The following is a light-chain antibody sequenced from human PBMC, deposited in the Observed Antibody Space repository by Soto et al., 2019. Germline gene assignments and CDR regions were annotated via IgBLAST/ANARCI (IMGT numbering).Light chain of an antibody. Sequence: EIALTQSPGTLSLSPGERATLSCRASQSVSSSYLAWYQQKPGQAPRLLIYGASSRATDIPDRFRGSGSGKDFTLTINSLEPEDVAVYYCQQYGIPPRWTCGQGTKVEIK. CDR1: QSVSSSY. J-gene: IGKJ1*01. CDR2: GAS. CDR3: QQYGIPPRWT. V-gene: IGKV3-20*01.